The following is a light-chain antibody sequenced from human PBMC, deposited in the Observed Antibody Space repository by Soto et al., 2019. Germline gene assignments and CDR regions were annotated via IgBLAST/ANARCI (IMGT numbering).Light chain of an antibody. J-gene: IGLJ2*01. Sequence: QSARTQTASVSGSPGPSITISCTGTSSDVGGYNYVSWDQQHPGNAPKLMIYEVSNRPSGVPNRFSGSKSGNTASLTISGLQAEDEADYYCRSYTTYSTHVFGGGTKVTVL. CDR3: RSYTTYSTHV. CDR1: SSDVGGYNY. V-gene: IGLV2-14*01. CDR2: EVS.